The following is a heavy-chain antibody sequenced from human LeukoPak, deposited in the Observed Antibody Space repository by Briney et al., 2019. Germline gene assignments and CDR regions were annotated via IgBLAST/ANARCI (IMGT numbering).Heavy chain of an antibody. CDR3: ARDRRGSGSYYSDY. CDR1: GGSISNYY. CDR2: IYYSGTT. Sequence: SETLSLTCTVSGGSISNYYWNWIRQPPGKGPEWIGYIYYSGTTNYNPSLKSRVTMSVDTSKKQFSLKLSSVTAADTAVYYCARDRRGSGSYYSDYWGQGTLVTVSS. J-gene: IGHJ4*02. D-gene: IGHD3-10*01. V-gene: IGHV4-59*12.